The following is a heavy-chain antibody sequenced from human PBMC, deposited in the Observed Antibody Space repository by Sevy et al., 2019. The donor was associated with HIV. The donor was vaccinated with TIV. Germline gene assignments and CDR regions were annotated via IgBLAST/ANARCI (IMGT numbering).Heavy chain of an antibody. CDR3: AREVSSGWGTNWFDP. V-gene: IGHV3-48*02. Sequence: GGSLRLSCAASGFTFSSYSMNWVRQAPGKGLEWVSYISSSSSTIYYADSVKGRFTISRDNAKNSLYLQMNSLRDEDTAVYDCAREVSSGWGTNWFDPWGQGTLVTVSS. J-gene: IGHJ5*02. CDR1: GFTFSSYS. D-gene: IGHD6-19*01. CDR2: ISSSSSTI.